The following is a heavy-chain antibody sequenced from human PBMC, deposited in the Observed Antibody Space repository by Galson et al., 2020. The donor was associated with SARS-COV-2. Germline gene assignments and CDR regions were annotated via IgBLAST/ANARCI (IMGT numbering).Heavy chain of an antibody. CDR1: GYSFTTYW. CDR3: ARAYYYDSVGFVGSYYYYGMDV. V-gene: IGHV5-51*01. J-gene: IGHJ6*02. Sequence: GESLKISCKGVGYSFTTYWIGWVRQMPGKGLEWMGIIYPDDSDTRYSPAFQGQVTISADTSIGTAYLQWSSLKASDTAIYYCARAYYYDSVGFVGSYYYYGMDVWGQGTTGIVSS. CDR2: IYPDDSDT. D-gene: IGHD3-22*01.